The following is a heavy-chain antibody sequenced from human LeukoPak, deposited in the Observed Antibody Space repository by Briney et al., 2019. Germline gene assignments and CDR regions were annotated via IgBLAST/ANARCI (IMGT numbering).Heavy chain of an antibody. J-gene: IGHJ4*02. Sequence: TGGSLRLSCAASGFTVSSNYMSWVRQAPGKGLEWVSVIYSGGSTYYADSVKDRFTVSRDNSKNTLYLQMNSLRVEDTAIYYCAKDGGYATGYYSDYWGQGTLVTVSS. V-gene: IGHV3-53*01. CDR2: IYSGGST. D-gene: IGHD3-9*01. CDR1: GFTVSSNY. CDR3: AKDGGYATGYYSDY.